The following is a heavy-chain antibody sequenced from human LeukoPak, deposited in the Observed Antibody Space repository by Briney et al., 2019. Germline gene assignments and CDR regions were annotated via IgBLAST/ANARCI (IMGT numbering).Heavy chain of an antibody. V-gene: IGHV3-48*04. D-gene: IGHD1-26*01. Sequence: GGSLRLSCAASGFTFSSYGMNWVRQAPGKGLEWVSYISSSGSTIYYADSVKGRFTISRDNAKNSLYLQINSLRAEDTAVYYCARVVGATNHWGQGTLVTVSS. CDR2: ISSSGSTI. CDR3: ARVVGATNH. J-gene: IGHJ4*02. CDR1: GFTFSSYG.